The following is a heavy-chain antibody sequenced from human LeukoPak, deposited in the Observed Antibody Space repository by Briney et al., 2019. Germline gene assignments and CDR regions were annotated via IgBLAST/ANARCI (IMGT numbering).Heavy chain of an antibody. Sequence: SETLSLTCAVYGGSFSGYYWSWIRQPPGKGLEWIGYIYYSGSTNYNPSLKSRVTISVDTSKNQFSLKLSSVTAADTAVYYCARDEFYCSGGSCYGWFDPWGQGTLVTVSS. CDR2: IYYSGST. V-gene: IGHV4-59*01. D-gene: IGHD2-15*01. CDR3: ARDEFYCSGGSCYGWFDP. J-gene: IGHJ5*02. CDR1: GGSFSGYY.